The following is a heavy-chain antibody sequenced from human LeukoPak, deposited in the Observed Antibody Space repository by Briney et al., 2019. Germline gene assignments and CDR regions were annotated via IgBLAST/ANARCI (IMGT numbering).Heavy chain of an antibody. CDR1: GGTFSSYA. D-gene: IGHD4-17*01. CDR3: ARGTVTTNSGDWFDP. J-gene: IGHJ5*02. Sequence: VASVKVSCKASGGTFSSYAISWVRQAPGQGLEWMGRIIPILGIANYAQKFQGRVTFTADKSTSTAYMELSSLRSEDTAVYYCARGTVTTNSGDWFDPWGQGTLVTVSS. CDR2: IIPILGIA. V-gene: IGHV1-69*04.